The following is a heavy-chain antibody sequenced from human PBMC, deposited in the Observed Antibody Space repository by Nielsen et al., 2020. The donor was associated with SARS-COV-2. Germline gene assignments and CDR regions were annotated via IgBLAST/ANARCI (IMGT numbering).Heavy chain of an antibody. Sequence: GESLKISCAASGFTFSSYGMHWVRQAPGKGLEWVAVIWYGGSNKYYAASVKGRFTISRDNSKNTLYLQMNSLRAEDTAVYYCARGGDYTPFGDAFDIWGQGTMVTVSS. CDR2: IWYGGSNK. D-gene: IGHD4-11*01. V-gene: IGHV3-33*01. J-gene: IGHJ3*02. CDR3: ARGGDYTPFGDAFDI. CDR1: GFTFSSYG.